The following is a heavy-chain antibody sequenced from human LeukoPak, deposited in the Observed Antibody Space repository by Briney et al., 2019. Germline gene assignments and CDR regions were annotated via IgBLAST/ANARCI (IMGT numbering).Heavy chain of an antibody. Sequence: GGSLRLSCAASGFTFSTYSMNWVRQAPGKGLEWVSYISRINTIYYSDSAQGRFTISRDNANNSLYLQMNSLRDEDTAVYYCARETGTPSTLGYRGAGNLVTVSS. CDR2: ISRINTI. CDR3: ARETGTPSTLGY. D-gene: IGHD1-1*01. CDR1: GFTFSTYS. V-gene: IGHV3-48*02. J-gene: IGHJ1*01.